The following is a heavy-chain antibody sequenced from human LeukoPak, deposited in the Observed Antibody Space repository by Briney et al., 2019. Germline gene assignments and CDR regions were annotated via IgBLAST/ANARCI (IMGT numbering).Heavy chain of an antibody. CDR3: ARDYYGAGMFDY. V-gene: IGHV3-23*01. CDR2: FSAGGGTT. J-gene: IGHJ4*02. D-gene: IGHD3-10*01. Sequence: PGGSLRLSCAAAGFTFRSYDMSWVRQAPGKGLEWVSTFSAGGGTTYYADSVKGRFTISRDNSKNTLYLQMNSLRAEDTAVYYCARDYYGAGMFDYWGQGTLVTVSS. CDR1: GFTFRSYD.